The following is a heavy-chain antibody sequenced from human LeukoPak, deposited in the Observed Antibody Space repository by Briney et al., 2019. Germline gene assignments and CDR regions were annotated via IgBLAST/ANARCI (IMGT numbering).Heavy chain of an antibody. CDR2: INSDGSST. CDR1: GFTFSSYW. Sequence: PGRSLRLSCVASGFTFSSYWMHWVRQAPGKGLVWVSRINSDGSSTSYADSVKGRFTISRDNAKNTLYLQMNSLRAEDTAVYYCARLTTLYYYDSTRDAFDIWGQGTMVTVSS. D-gene: IGHD3-22*01. CDR3: ARLTTLYYYDSTRDAFDI. J-gene: IGHJ3*02. V-gene: IGHV3-74*01.